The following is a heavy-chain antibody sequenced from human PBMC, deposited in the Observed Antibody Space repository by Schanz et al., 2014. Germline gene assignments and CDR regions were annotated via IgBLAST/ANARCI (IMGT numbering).Heavy chain of an antibody. V-gene: IGHV3-23*01. CDR1: GFTFSSYA. Sequence: EVQLLESGGGLVQPGGSLRLSCAASGFTFSSYAMSWVRQAPGKGLEWVAAVSSRSDEIKYADSVKGRFTISRDNFKGALYLQMSSLRAEDTAVYYCAKDRSWDYDSSGYFDYWGQGTLVTVSS. CDR2: VSSRSDEI. D-gene: IGHD3-22*01. J-gene: IGHJ4*02. CDR3: AKDRSWDYDSSGYFDY.